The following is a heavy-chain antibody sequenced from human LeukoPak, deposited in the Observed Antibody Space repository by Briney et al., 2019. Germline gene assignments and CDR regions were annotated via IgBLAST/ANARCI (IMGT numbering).Heavy chain of an antibody. CDR1: GGSFSGYY. Sequence: SETLSLTCAVYGGSFSGYYWSWIRQPPGKGLEWIGEINHSGRTNYNPSLKSRVTISVDTSKNQFSLKLSSVTAADTAVYYCARASKSRGFYYYYGMDVWGKGTTVTVSS. D-gene: IGHD3-10*01. CDR2: INHSGRT. V-gene: IGHV4-34*01. CDR3: ARASKSRGFYYYYGMDV. J-gene: IGHJ6*04.